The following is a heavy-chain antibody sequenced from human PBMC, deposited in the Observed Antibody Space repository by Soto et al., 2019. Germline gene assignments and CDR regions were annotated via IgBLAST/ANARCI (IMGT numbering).Heavy chain of an antibody. CDR3: AKDNHSGYDAYYYYYYYMDV. CDR1: GGSISSYY. J-gene: IGHJ6*03. D-gene: IGHD5-12*01. Sequence: QVQLQESGPGLVKPSETLSLTCTVSGGSISSYYWSWIRQPPGKGLEWIGYIYYSGSTNYNPSLNRRATISVTPYKNQFSLMLSAMTAADAAVYYWAKDNHSGYDAYYYYYYYMDVWGKGTTVTVSS. CDR2: IYYSGST. V-gene: IGHV4-59*01.